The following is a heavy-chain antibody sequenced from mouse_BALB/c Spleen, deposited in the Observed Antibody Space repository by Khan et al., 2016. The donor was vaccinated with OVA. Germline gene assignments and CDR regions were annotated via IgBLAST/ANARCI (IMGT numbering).Heavy chain of an antibody. CDR1: GFTFSTYG. D-gene: IGHD1-1*01. V-gene: IGHV5-6*02. CDR3: TRLAYYYDSEGFAY. Sequence: EVKLEESGGDTVKPGGSLKLSCAASGFTFSTYGMSWVRQTPDKRLEWVATVSTGGHYTYYTDTVKGRFTISRDNAKNTLYLQMSSLRSEDTAMFYCTRLAYYYDSEGFAYWGQGTLVTVSA. CDR2: VSTGGHYT. J-gene: IGHJ3*01.